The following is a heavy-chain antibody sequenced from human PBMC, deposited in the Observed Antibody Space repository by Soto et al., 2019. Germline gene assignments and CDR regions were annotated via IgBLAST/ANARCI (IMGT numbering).Heavy chain of an antibody. Sequence: QITLKESGPTLVKPTQTLTLNCTFSGFSLSTAGKSVAWIRQPPGKALEWLSVIYWDDDKRYSPSLKSRLTIAKDTSKNQVVLKMTNMDPLDTGTYYCAHSRGDGDYFPYWGQGTLVSVSS. J-gene: IGHJ4*02. V-gene: IGHV2-5*02. CDR1: GFSLSTAGKS. CDR3: AHSRGDGDYFPY. CDR2: IYWDDDK. D-gene: IGHD3-16*01.